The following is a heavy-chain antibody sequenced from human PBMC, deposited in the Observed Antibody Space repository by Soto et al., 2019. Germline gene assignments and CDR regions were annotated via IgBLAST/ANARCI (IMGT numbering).Heavy chain of an antibody. V-gene: IGHV3-33*08. CDR1: GFTFSSYG. CDR3: ARDRGIAAAGDAFDI. CDR2: IWYDGSNK. J-gene: IGHJ3*02. D-gene: IGHD6-13*01. Sequence: GGSLRLSCAASGFTFSSYGVHWVRQAPGKGLEWVAVIWYDGSNKYYADSVKGRFTISRDNSKNTLYLQMNSLRAEDTAVYYCARDRGIAAAGDAFDIWGQGTMVTVSS.